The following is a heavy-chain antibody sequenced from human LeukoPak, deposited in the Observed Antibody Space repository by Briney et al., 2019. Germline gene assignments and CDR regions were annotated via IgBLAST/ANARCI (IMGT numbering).Heavy chain of an antibody. J-gene: IGHJ3*01. V-gene: IGHV4-38-2*02. Sequence: SETLSLTCTVSGYSISSGYYWGWIRQPPGKGLEWIGSIYHSGSTYYNPSLKSRVTISVDTSKNQFSLKLSSVTAADTAVYYCAVGVTMIVVDLWGQGTMVTVSS. CDR3: AVGVTMIVVDL. CDR2: IYHSGST. CDR1: GYSISSGYY. D-gene: IGHD3-22*01.